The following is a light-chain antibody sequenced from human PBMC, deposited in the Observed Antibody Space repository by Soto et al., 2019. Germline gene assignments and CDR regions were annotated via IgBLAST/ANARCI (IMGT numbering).Light chain of an antibody. V-gene: IGLV3-9*01. CDR3: QVWDSSTSSYV. CDR1: NIGSKN. CDR2: RDS. J-gene: IGLJ1*01. Sequence: SYELTQPLSVSVALGQTARITCGGNNIGSKNVHWYQQKPGQAPVLVMYRDSNRPSGIPERFSGSNSGNTVTLTISRAQAGDEADYYCQVWDSSTSSYVFGTGTKLTVL.